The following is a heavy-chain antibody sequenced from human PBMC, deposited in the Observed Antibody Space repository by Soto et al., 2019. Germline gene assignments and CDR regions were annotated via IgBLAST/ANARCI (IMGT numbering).Heavy chain of an antibody. CDR1: GGSFSGYY. CDR3: ARGIVVVTAALYYFDY. V-gene: IGHV4-34*01. J-gene: IGHJ4*02. Sequence: SETLSLTCAVYGGSFSGYYWSWIRQPPGKGLEWIGEINHSGSTNYNPSLKSRVTISVDTSKNQFSLKLSSVTAADTAVYYCARGIVVVTAALYYFDYWGQGTPVTVSS. D-gene: IGHD2-2*01. CDR2: INHSGST.